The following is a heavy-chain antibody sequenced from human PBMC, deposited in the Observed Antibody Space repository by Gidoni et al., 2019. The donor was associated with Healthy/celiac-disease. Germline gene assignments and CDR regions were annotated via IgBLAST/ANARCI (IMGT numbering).Heavy chain of an antibody. CDR1: GDSVSSNSAA. Sequence: QVQLQQSVPGLVKHSQTLSHTCPISGDSVSSNSAAWNWIRQSPSRGLEWLGRTYYRSKWYNDYAVSVKRRRTINPDTSKNQFSLQVNSVTPEATAVYYWAREIDYGDYFTLQNWFDPWGQGTLVTVSS. V-gene: IGHV6-1*01. D-gene: IGHD4-17*01. CDR2: TYYRSKWYN. J-gene: IGHJ5*02. CDR3: AREIDYGDYFTLQNWFDP.